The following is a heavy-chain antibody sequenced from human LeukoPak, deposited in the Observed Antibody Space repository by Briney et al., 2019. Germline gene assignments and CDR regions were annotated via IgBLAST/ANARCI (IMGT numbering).Heavy chain of an antibody. J-gene: IGHJ5*02. CDR2: ISSSGSTI. CDR1: GFTFSDYY. Sequence: PGGSLRLSCAASGFTFSDYYMSWIRQAPGKGLEGVSYISSSGSTIYYADSVKGRFTISRDNAKNSLYLQMNSLRAEDTAVYYCARVISSSSSGGDWFDPWGQGTLVTVSS. CDR3: ARVISSSSSGGDWFDP. V-gene: IGHV3-11*01. D-gene: IGHD6-6*01.